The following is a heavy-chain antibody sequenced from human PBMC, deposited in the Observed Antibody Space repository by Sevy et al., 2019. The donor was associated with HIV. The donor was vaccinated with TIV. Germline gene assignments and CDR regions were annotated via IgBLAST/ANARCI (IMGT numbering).Heavy chain of an antibody. D-gene: IGHD3-10*01. Sequence: GGSLRLSCAASGFTFSTYDMTWVRQAPGKGLEWVSVISISGGSTYYADSVKGRFTISRDNSKNTLYLQMISLRAEDTAVYYCAKDRVSGTYYTGDFDYWGQGTLVTVSS. CDR2: ISISGGST. V-gene: IGHV3-23*01. CDR3: AKDRVSGTYYTGDFDY. J-gene: IGHJ4*02. CDR1: GFTFSTYD.